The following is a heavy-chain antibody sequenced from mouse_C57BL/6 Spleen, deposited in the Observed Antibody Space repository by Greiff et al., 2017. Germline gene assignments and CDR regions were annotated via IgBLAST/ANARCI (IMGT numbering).Heavy chain of an antibody. CDR3: AREGTTVVELGHYFDY. V-gene: IGHV1-42*01. D-gene: IGHD1-1*01. J-gene: IGHJ2*01. Sequence: VQLKQSGPELVKPGASVKISCKASGYSFTGYYMNWVKQSPEKSLEWIGEINPSTGGTTYNQKFKAKATLTVDKSSSTAYMQLKSLTSEDSAVYYCAREGTTVVELGHYFDYWGQGTTLTVSS. CDR1: GYSFTGYY. CDR2: INPSTGGT.